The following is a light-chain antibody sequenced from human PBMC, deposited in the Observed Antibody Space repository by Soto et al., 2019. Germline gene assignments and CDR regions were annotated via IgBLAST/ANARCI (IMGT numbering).Light chain of an antibody. V-gene: IGLV7-46*01. CDR1: TGAVTNGHY. Sequence: QAVVTQEPSLTVSPGGTVTLTCGSSTGAVTNGHYPYWFQQNPGQAPRTLIYDTTNRHSWTPARFSGSLLGGKAALTLSGEQAEDDVEYYCLLPYNGPNVCGTGSKVTVL. CDR3: LLPYNGPNV. J-gene: IGLJ1*01. CDR2: DTT.